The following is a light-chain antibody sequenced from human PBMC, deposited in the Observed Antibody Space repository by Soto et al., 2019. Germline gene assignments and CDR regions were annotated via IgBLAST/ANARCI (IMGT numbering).Light chain of an antibody. Sequence: EIVLPQSPGTLSLSPGERATLSCRASQSVSTNYVAWYQQKPGLAPRLLIDGASSRATGIPDRFSGSGSGTDFTLTINRLEPEDFAVYYCQQYDSSPALGGGNKVEIQ. CDR1: QSVSTNY. V-gene: IGKV3-20*01. CDR3: QQYDSSPA. J-gene: IGKJ4*01. CDR2: GAS.